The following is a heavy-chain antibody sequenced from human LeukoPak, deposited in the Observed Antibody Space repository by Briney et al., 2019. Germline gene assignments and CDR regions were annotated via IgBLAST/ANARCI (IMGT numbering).Heavy chain of an antibody. CDR2: ITTGGPNT. J-gene: IGHJ4*02. CDR1: GFTFSSYG. V-gene: IGHV3-23*01. Sequence: AGGSLRLSCAASGFTFSSYGMHWVRQAPGKGLKWVSTITTGGPNTYYADSVKGRFTVSRDDSKNTLYLQMNSLRAEDTAVYYCAKDGGLWVSAHWGDSWGRGTLVTVSS. D-gene: IGHD7-27*01. CDR3: AKDGGLWVSAHWGDS.